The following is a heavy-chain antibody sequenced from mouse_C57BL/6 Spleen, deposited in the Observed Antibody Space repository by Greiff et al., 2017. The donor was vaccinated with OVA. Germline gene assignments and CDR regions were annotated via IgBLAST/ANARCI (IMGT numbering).Heavy chain of an antibody. CDR3: ARHEKGYYYFDC. CDR2: IWSDGST. V-gene: IGHV2-6-1*01. D-gene: IGHD2-3*01. CDR1: GFSLTSYG. J-gene: IGHJ2*01. Sequence: QVQLQQSGPGLVAPSQSLSITCTVSGFSLTSYGVHWVRQPPGKGLEWLVVIWSDGSTTYNSALKSRLSISKDNSKSQVFLKMNSLQTDDTAMYYCARHEKGYYYFDCWGQGTTLTVSS.